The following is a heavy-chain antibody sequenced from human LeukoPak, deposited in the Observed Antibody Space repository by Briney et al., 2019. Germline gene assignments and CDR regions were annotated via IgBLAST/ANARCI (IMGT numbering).Heavy chain of an antibody. Sequence: GGSLRLSCAASGFTFSSYAMHWVRQAPGKGLEWVSSISSSSSYIYYADSVKGRFTISRDNAKNSLYLQMNSLRAEDTAVYYCAGDRSTNPYYFDYWGQGTLVTVSS. J-gene: IGHJ4*02. CDR2: ISSSSSYI. CDR1: GFTFSSYA. V-gene: IGHV3-21*01. D-gene: IGHD1-14*01. CDR3: AGDRSTNPYYFDY.